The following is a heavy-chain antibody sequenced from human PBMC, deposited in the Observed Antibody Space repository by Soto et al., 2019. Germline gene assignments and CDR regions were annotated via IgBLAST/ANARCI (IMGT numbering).Heavy chain of an antibody. V-gene: IGHV1-46*01. CDR3: ARSGRLGYCSSTSGYFFERTLSWFDP. D-gene: IGHD2-2*01. CDR2: INPSGGST. CDR1: GYTFTSYY. J-gene: IGHJ5*02. Sequence: ASVKVSCKASGYTFTSYYMHWVRQAPGQGLEWMGIINPSGGSTSYAQKFQGRVTMTRDTSTSTVYMELSSLRSEDTAVYYCARSGRLGYCSSTSGYFFERTLSWFDPWGQGTLVIVSS.